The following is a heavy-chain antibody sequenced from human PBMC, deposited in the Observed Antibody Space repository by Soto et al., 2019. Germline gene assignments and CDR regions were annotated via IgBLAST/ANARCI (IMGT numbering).Heavy chain of an antibody. CDR3: ASDHLTYYYGSGSYYNGHLHYYYYGMDV. V-gene: IGHV3-7*03. CDR1: GFTFSSYW. Sequence: GGSLRLSCAASGFTFSSYWMSWVRQAPGKGLEWVANIKQDGSEKYYVDSVKGRFTISRDNAKNSLYLQMNSLRAEDTAVYYCASDHLTYYYGSGSYYNGHLHYYYYGMDVWGQGTTVTVSS. J-gene: IGHJ6*02. CDR2: IKQDGSEK. D-gene: IGHD3-10*01.